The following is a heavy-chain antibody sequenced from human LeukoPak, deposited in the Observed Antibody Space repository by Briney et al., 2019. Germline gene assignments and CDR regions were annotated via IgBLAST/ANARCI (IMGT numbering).Heavy chain of an antibody. CDR3: ARDRVAALDY. CDR1: GGSISSYY. Sequence: SETLSLTCAVSGGSISSYYWSWIRQPPGKGLEWIGHIYYSGSTNYNPSLKSRVAISVDTSKNQFSLKLSSVTAADTAVYYCARDRVAALDYWGQGTLVTVSS. V-gene: IGHV4-59*01. J-gene: IGHJ4*02. D-gene: IGHD6-6*01. CDR2: IYYSGST.